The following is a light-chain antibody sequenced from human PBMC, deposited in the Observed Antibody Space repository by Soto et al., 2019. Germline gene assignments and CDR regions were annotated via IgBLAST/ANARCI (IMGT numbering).Light chain of an antibody. CDR1: QAMSSS. CDR3: QQLNTFYRT. J-gene: IGKJ2*01. Sequence: DIHLTQSPSFLSASVGDRVTITCRASQAMSSSLAWYQQKPAQAPKLLIYASSTLQSGVPSRFSGSGSGTEFTLTIRSLQPEDFATYYCQQLNTFYRTFGPGTKLEI. CDR2: ASS. V-gene: IGKV1-9*01.